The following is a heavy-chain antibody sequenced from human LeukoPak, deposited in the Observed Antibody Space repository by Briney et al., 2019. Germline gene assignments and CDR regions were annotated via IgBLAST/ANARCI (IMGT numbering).Heavy chain of an antibody. J-gene: IGHJ6*03. CDR2: IKQDGSEK. CDR1: GFTFSSYW. V-gene: IGHV3-7*01. D-gene: IGHD4/OR15-4a*01. Sequence: GGSLRLSCAASGFTFSSYWMSWVRQAPGKGLEWVANIKQDGSEKYYVDSVKGRFTISRDNAKNSLYLQMNSLRAEDTAAYYCARFAVLYYMDVWGKGTTVTVSS. CDR3: ARFAVLYYMDV.